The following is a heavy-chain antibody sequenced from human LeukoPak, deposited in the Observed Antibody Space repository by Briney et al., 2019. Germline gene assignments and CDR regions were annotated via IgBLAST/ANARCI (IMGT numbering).Heavy chain of an antibody. Sequence: SETLSLTCAVYGGSFSGYYWSWIRQPPGKGLEWIGEINHSGSTNYNPSLKSRVTISVDTSKNQFSLKLSSVTAADTAVYYCATTNVLLWFGELSTTGYFYYWGQGPLVTVSS. V-gene: IGHV4-34*01. D-gene: IGHD3-10*01. CDR3: ATTNVLLWFGELSTTGYFYY. CDR1: GGSFSGYY. CDR2: INHSGST. J-gene: IGHJ4*02.